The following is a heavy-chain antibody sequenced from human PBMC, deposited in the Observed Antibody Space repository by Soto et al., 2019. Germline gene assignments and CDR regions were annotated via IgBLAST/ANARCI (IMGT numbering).Heavy chain of an antibody. V-gene: IGHV3-30-3*01. J-gene: IGHJ3*02. CDR2: ISYDGSNK. CDR1: GFTFSSYA. CDR3: ARGGESEWSPAAFDI. D-gene: IGHD3-16*01. Sequence: GGSLRLSCAASGFTFSSYAMHWVRQAPGKGLEWVAVISYDGSNKYYADSVKGRFTISRDNSKNTLYLQMNSLRAEDTAVYYCARGGESEWSPAAFDIWGQGTMVTVSS.